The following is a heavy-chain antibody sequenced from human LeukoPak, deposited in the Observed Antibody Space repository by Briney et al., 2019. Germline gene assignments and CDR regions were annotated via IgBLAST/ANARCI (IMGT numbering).Heavy chain of an antibody. CDR2: IYPGDSDT. CDR1: GYSFTSYW. CDR3: GRSSSGYYDY. Sequence: GESLRISCKGSGYSFTSYWIGWVRQMPGEGLEWMGIIYPGDSDTRYSPSFQGQVTFSADKSISTAYLQWSSLKASDTAMYYCGRSSSGYYDYWGQGTLVTVSS. D-gene: IGHD3-22*01. J-gene: IGHJ4*02. V-gene: IGHV5-51*01.